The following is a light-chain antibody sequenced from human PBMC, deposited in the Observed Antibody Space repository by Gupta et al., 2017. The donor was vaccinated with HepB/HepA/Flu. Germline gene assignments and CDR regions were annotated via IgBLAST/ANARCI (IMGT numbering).Light chain of an antibody. J-gene: IGKJ5*01. CDR2: AAS. CDR3: QQSYSTLGIT. V-gene: IGKV1-39*01. Sequence: DIQMTQSPSSLSASVGDRVTITCRASQSISSYLNWYQQKPGKAPKLLIYAASSLQSGVTSRFSGSGSGTDFTLTISSLQPEDFATYYCQQSYSTLGITFGQGTRLELK. CDR1: QSISSY.